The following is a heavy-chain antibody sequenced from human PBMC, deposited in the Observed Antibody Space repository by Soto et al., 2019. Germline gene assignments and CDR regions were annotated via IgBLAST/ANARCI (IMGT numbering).Heavy chain of an antibody. CDR2: IYYSGST. D-gene: IGHD2-15*01. J-gene: IGHJ4*02. CDR3: ARHTEERVTPYYDY. CDR1: GGSISSYY. V-gene: IGHV4-59*08. Sequence: PSETLSLTCTVSGGSISSYYCSWIRQPPGKGLEWIGYIYYSGSTNYNPFLKSRVTISVDTSKNQFSLKLSSVTAADTAVYYCARHTEERVTPYYDYWGQGTLVTVSS.